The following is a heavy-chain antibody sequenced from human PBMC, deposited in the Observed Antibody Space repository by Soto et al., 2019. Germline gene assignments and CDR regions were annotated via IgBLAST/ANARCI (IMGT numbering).Heavy chain of an antibody. D-gene: IGHD5-12*01. Sequence: GGSLRLSCAASGFTFSSYAMSWVRQAPGKGLEWVSAISGSGGSTYYADSVRGRFTISRDNSKNTLYLQMNSLRAEDTAVYYCAKDKEFVMATITAFDIWGQGTMVTVSS. CDR2: ISGSGGST. CDR1: GFTFSSYA. J-gene: IGHJ3*02. V-gene: IGHV3-23*01. CDR3: AKDKEFVMATITAFDI.